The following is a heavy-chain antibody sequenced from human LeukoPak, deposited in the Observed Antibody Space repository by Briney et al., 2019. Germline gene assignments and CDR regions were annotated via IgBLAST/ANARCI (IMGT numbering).Heavy chain of an antibody. CDR1: GYTFPSYF. V-gene: IGHV1-69*13. Sequence: GASVKVSCKASGYTFPSYFMHWVRQAPGQGLEWMGGIIPIFGTANYAQKFQGRVTITADESTSTAYMELSSLRSEDTAVYYCARGDLSYYYDSSGRMYYFDYWGQGTLVTVSS. CDR3: ARGDLSYYYDSSGRMYYFDY. J-gene: IGHJ4*02. D-gene: IGHD3-22*01. CDR2: IIPIFGTA.